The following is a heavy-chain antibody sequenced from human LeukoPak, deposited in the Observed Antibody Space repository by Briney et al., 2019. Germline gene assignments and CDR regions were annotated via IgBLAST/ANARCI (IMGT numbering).Heavy chain of an antibody. V-gene: IGHV3-53*01. D-gene: IGHD2-15*01. J-gene: IGHJ4*02. CDR2: IYSGGST. CDR1: GFTVSSNY. Sequence: GGSLILSRAASGFTVSSNYMSWVRQAPGKGLEWVSVIYSGGSTYYADSVKGRFTISRDSSKNTLYLQMNSLRAEDTAVYYCARGGVVQYSNFDYWGQGTLVTVSS. CDR3: ARGGVVQYSNFDY.